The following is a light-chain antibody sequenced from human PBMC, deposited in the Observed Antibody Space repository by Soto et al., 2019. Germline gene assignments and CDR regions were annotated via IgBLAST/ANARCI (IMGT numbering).Light chain of an antibody. CDR1: SSNIGRNP. V-gene: IGLV1-47*02. CDR3: AAWDDSLSGPV. Sequence: QSVLTQPPSASGTPGQRVTISCSGSSSNIGRNPVYWYQQVPGTAPKLLFYTNDQRPSGVPDRFSGSKSGMSASLAISGLRSEDEADYYCAAWDDSLSGPVFGGGTKLTVL. CDR2: TND. J-gene: IGLJ3*02.